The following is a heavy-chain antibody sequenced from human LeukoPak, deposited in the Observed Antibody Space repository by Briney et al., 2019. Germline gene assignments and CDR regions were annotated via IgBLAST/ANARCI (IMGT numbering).Heavy chain of an antibody. CDR3: ARQKQSHGNFDY. D-gene: IGHD1-26*01. CDR1: GFTVSSYA. V-gene: IGHV3-13*01. CDR2: LGIAGDT. J-gene: IGHJ4*02. Sequence: GGSLRLSCAASGFTVSSYAMHWVRQPIGKGLEWVSALGIAGDTFYPGSAKGRFTISRENAKNSLYLQMNSLRAEDTAMYYCARQKQSHGNFDYWGQGTLVTVSS.